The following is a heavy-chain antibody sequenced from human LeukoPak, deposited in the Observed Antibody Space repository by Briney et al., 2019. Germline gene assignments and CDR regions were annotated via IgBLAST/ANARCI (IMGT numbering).Heavy chain of an antibody. CDR3: ARVVYSNYRPNRFDP. J-gene: IGHJ5*02. V-gene: IGHV4-38-2*02. Sequence: SDTLPHTCSVCGYHQSRRHYLDSIRQTPGTGLEWVERIYHSRRIHYNPSLKSRVTISVDSSKNQFSLKLSSVTAADTAVYYCARVVYSNYRPNRFDPWGQGTLVTVSS. CDR2: IYHSRRI. D-gene: IGHD6-13*01. CDR1: GYHQSRRHY.